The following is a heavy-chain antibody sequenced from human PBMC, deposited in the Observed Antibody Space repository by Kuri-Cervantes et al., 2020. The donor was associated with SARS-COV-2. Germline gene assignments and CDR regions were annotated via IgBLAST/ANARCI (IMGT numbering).Heavy chain of an antibody. J-gene: IGHJ4*02. CDR2: ISYDGSNK. D-gene: IGHD3-22*01. CDR1: GFTFSSYG. CDR3: AKTYYYDSSGYYPFDY. V-gene: IGHV3-30*18. Sequence: GESLKISCAASGFTFSSYGMRWVRQAPGKGLEWVAVISYDGSNKYYADSVKGRFTISRDNSKNTLYLQMNSLRAEDTAVYCCAKTYYYDSSGYYPFDYWGQGTLVTVSS.